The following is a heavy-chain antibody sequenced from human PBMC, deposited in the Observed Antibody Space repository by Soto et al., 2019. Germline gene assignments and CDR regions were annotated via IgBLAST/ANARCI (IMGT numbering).Heavy chain of an antibody. Sequence: QVHLVQSGAEVKQPGASVKVSCKASGYTFTSYALHWLRQAPGQRPEWMGWISTAKGDTKYAQKFQGRVTFTRDASASTVYMELSILRYEDTSVYYCARGLGTMVRGVVVYYYGLDLWGQGTTVTVSS. D-gene: IGHD3-10*01. J-gene: IGHJ6*02. V-gene: IGHV1-3*04. CDR3: ARGLGTMVRGVVVYYYGLDL. CDR2: ISTAKGDT. CDR1: GYTFTSYA.